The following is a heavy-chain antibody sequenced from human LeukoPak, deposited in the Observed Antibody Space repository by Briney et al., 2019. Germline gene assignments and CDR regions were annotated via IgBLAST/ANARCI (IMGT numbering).Heavy chain of an antibody. CDR3: AKDLGFWSGYLGGD. Sequence: PGGSLRLSCAASGFTFSSYAMSWVRQAPGKGLEWLSAISGSGGSTYYADSVKGRFTISRDNSKNTLYLQMNSLRAEDTAVYYCAKDLGFWSGYLGGDWGQGTLVTVSS. V-gene: IGHV3-23*01. CDR1: GFTFSSYA. CDR2: ISGSGGST. D-gene: IGHD3-3*01. J-gene: IGHJ4*02.